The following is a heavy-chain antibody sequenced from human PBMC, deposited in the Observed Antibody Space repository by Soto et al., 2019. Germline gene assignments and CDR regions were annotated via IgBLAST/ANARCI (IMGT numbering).Heavy chain of an antibody. CDR1: GGSISSGGYS. V-gene: IGHV4-30-2*01. J-gene: IGHJ6*02. Sequence: SETLSLTCAVSGGSISSGGYSWSWIRQPPGKGLEWIGYIYQSGSTYYNPSLKSRVTISVDRSRNQFSLKLSSVTAADTAVYFCATQSYSNSGAYYYYAMNVWGQGTTVTVSS. D-gene: IGHD4-4*01. CDR3: ATQSYSNSGAYYYYAMNV. CDR2: IYQSGST.